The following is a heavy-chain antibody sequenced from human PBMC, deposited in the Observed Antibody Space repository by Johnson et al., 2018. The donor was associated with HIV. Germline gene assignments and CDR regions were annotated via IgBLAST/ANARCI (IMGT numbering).Heavy chain of an antibody. D-gene: IGHD2-15*01. CDR1: GFTFSSYA. V-gene: IGHV3-30-3*01. CDR3: VLYCSGGCSSAFDI. J-gene: IGHJ3*02. CDR2: ISYDGSNK. Sequence: QVQLVESGGGLIQPGGSLRLSCAASGFTFSSYAMHLVRQAPGKGLEWVAVISYDGSNKYYADSVKGRFTISRDNAKNSLYLQMNSLRAEDTAVYYCVLYCSGGCSSAFDIWGQGTMVTVSS.